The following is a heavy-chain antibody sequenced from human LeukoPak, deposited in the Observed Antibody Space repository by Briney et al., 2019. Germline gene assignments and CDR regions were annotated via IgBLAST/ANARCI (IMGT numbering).Heavy chain of an antibody. J-gene: IGHJ4*02. CDR3: TRARSRAEDD. D-gene: IGHD1-14*01. Sequence: GGSLRLSCAASGFTCSRHWMSWVRQAPGKGLEWVANINQGGSDKYYVDSVKGRFTISRDNANNLLYLQMNSLRGEDTAVYYCTRARSRAEDDWGQGTLVTVSS. CDR2: INQGGSDK. V-gene: IGHV3-7*01. CDR1: GFTCSRHW.